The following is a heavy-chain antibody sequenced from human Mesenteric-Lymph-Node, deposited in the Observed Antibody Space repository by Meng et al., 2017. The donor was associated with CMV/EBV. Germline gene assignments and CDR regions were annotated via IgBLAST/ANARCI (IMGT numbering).Heavy chain of an antibody. CDR1: FASYA. V-gene: IGHV7-4-1*02. CDR2: INTNTGNP. CDR3: ARVAGYCSSTSCYQPYYFDY. Sequence: FASYAINWVRQAPGQGLEWMGWINTNTGNPTFAQGFTGRFVFSLDTSVSTAYLQISSLKAEDTAVYYCARVAGYCSSTSCYQPYYFDYWGQGTLVTVSS. D-gene: IGHD2-2*01. J-gene: IGHJ4*02.